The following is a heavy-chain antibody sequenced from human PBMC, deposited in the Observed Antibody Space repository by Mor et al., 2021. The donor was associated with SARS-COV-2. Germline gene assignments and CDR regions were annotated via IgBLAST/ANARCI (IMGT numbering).Heavy chain of an antibody. D-gene: IGHD3-10*01. J-gene: IGHJ6*02. CDR2: LDRA. CDR3: ARETYYGSGSGYYYYGMDV. Sequence: LDRANYAQKFQGRVTITADESTSTAYMELSSLRSEDTAVYYCARETYYGSGSGYYYYGMDVWGQGTTVTVSS. V-gene: IGHV1-69*01.